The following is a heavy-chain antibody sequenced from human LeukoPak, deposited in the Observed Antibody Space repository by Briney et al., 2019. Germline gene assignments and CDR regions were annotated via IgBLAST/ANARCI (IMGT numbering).Heavy chain of an antibody. CDR2: IIPILGIA. Sequence: SVKVSCKASGGTFSSYAISWVRQAPGQRLEWMGRIIPILGIANYAQKFQGRVTITADKSTSTAYMELSSLRSEDTAVYYCARDSYDSSGYYSHSGAFDIWGQGTMVTVSS. V-gene: IGHV1-69*04. D-gene: IGHD3-22*01. CDR3: ARDSYDSSGYYSHSGAFDI. CDR1: GGTFSSYA. J-gene: IGHJ3*02.